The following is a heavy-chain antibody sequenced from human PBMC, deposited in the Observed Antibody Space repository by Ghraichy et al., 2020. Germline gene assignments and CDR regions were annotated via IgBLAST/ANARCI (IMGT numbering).Heavy chain of an antibody. CDR2: IRGSGSST. D-gene: IGHD3-22*01. CDR1: AFTFSSYA. J-gene: IGHJ3*02. CDR3: AKDRDYYDSSGYYFNAFDI. Sequence: GGSLRLSCAASAFTFSSYAMTWVRQAPGKGLEWVSTIRGSGSSTYYTDSVKGRFTISRDNSKNTLYLQTNSLRAEDTAVYYCAKDRDYYDSSGYYFNAFDIWGQGTLVTVSS. V-gene: IGHV3-23*01.